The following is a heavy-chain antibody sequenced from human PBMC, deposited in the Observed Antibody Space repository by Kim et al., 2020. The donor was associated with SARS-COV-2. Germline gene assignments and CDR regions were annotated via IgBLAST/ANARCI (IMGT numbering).Heavy chain of an antibody. Sequence: SETLSLTCAVYGGSFSGYYWSWIRQPPGKGLEWIGEINHSGSTNYNPSLKSRVTISVDTSKNQFSLKLSSVTAADTAVYYCARVLWFAFDIWGQGTMVTVSS. CDR3: ARVLWFAFDI. V-gene: IGHV4-34*01. J-gene: IGHJ3*02. D-gene: IGHD3-10*01. CDR1: GGSFSGYY. CDR2: INHSGST.